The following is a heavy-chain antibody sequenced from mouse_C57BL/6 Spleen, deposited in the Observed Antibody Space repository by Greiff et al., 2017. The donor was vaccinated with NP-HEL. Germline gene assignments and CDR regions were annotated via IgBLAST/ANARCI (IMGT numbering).Heavy chain of an antibody. Sequence: QVQLQQPGAELVMPGASVKLSCKASGYTFTSYWMHWVKQRPGQGLEWIGEIDPSDSYTNYNQKFKGKSTLTVDKSSSTAYMQLSSLTSEDTAVYYCARLKGGVFDYWGQGTLVTVSA. CDR3: ARLKGGVFDY. J-gene: IGHJ3*01. CDR1: GYTFTSYW. CDR2: IDPSDSYT. V-gene: IGHV1-69*01.